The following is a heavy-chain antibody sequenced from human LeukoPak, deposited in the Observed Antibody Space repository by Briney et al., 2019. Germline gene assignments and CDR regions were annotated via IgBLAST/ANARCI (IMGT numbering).Heavy chain of an antibody. Sequence: GGSLRLSCAASGFTFSSYWMSWVRQAPGKGLEWVANIKQDGSEKYYVDSVKGRFTISRDNAKDSLYLQMNSLKTEDTAVYYRTTDIASSGYYWGLVSYYYYYMDAWGKGTTVTVSS. CDR3: TTDIASSGYYWGLVSYYYYYMDA. J-gene: IGHJ6*03. V-gene: IGHV3-7*03. CDR2: IKQDGSEK. D-gene: IGHD3-22*01. CDR1: GFTFSSYW.